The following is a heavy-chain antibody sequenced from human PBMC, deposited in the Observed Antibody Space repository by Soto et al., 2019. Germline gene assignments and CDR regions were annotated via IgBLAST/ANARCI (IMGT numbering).Heavy chain of an antibody. D-gene: IGHD1-26*01. V-gene: IGHV3-48*01. CDR2: ISSSSSTI. J-gene: IGHJ4*02. CDR1: GFTFSSYS. CDR3: AHKALYYYYFDY. Sequence: GGSLRLSCAASGFTFSSYSMNWVRQAPGKGLEWVSYISSSSSTIYYADSVKGRFTISRDNAKNQVVLTMTNMDPVDTATYFCAHKALYYYYFDYWGQGTRVTVSS.